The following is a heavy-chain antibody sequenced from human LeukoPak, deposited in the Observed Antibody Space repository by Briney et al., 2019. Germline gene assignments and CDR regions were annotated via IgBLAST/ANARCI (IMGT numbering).Heavy chain of an antibody. V-gene: IGHV1-18*01. CDR3: ARVVQLWAYFDY. J-gene: IGHJ4*02. CDR2: ISAYNGNT. D-gene: IGHD5-18*01. CDR1: GYTFTSYC. Sequence: ASVTVSCKASGYTFTSYCISWVRQAPGQGLEWMGWISAYNGNTNYAQKLQGRVTMTTDTSTSTAYMELRSLRSDDTAVYYCARVVQLWAYFDYWGQGTLVTVSS.